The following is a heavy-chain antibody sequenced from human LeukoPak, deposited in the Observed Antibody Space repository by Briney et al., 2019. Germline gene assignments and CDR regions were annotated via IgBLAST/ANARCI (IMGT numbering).Heavy chain of an antibody. CDR2: ISYDGSNK. D-gene: IGHD3-10*01. J-gene: IGHJ4*02. CDR1: GFTFSSYA. Sequence: GGSLRLSCAGSGFTFSSYAMHWVRQAPGKGLEWVAVISYDGSNKYYADSVKGRFTISRDNSKNTLYLQMNSLRAEDTAVYYCARDSFGELFGFDYWGQGTLVTVSS. V-gene: IGHV3-30*04. CDR3: ARDSFGELFGFDY.